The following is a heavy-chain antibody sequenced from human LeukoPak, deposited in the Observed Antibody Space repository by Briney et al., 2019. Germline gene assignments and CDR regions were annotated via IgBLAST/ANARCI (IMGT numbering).Heavy chain of an antibody. V-gene: IGHV3-33*01. CDR1: GFTFSSYG. J-gene: IGHJ4*02. D-gene: IGHD2/OR15-2a*01. CDR3: AMASYYALDY. Sequence: PGRSLRLSCAASGFTFSSYGMHWVRQAPGTGLEWVAVIWYDGSNKYYADSVKGRFTISRDNSKNTLYLQMNSLRAEDTAVYYCAMASYYALDYWGQGTLVTVSS. CDR2: IWYDGSNK.